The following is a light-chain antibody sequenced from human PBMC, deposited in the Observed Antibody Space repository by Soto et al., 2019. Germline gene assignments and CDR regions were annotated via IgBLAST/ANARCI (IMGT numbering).Light chain of an antibody. CDR3: SSFTSSSLVV. CDR2: DVS. J-gene: IGLJ2*01. Sequence: QSALTQPASVSGSPGQSITISCTGTSSDVGGYNYVSWYQQYPGKVPKLIIYDVSNRPSGVSNRFSGSKSGNTASLTISGLQVEDEADYYCSSFTSSSLVVFGGGTKLTVL. CDR1: SSDVGGYNY. V-gene: IGLV2-14*01.